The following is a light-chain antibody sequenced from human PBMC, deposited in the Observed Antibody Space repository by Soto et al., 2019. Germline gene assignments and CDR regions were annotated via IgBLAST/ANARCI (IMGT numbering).Light chain of an antibody. CDR2: DAS. J-gene: IGKJ1*01. V-gene: IGKV3-11*01. Sequence: EIVLTQSPATLSLSPWERATLSCRASQSVSNYLAWYQQKPGQTPRLLIYDASSRATGIPARFSGSGSGTDFTLTISSLEPEDFAVYYCQQYNNWPTWTFGQGTKVDIK. CDR1: QSVSNY. CDR3: QQYNNWPTWT.